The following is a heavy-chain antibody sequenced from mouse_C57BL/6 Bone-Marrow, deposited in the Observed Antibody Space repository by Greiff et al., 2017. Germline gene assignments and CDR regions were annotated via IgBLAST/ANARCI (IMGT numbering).Heavy chain of an antibody. CDR3: ARYFHYYGPAWFAY. D-gene: IGHD1-1*01. Sequence: VQLQQSGAELARPGASVKLSCKASGYTFTSYGISWVKQRTGQGLEWIGEIYPRSGNTYYNEKFKGKATLTADKSSSTAYMELRSLTSEDSAVYFCARYFHYYGPAWFAYWGQGTLVTVSA. J-gene: IGHJ3*01. CDR2: IYPRSGNT. V-gene: IGHV1-81*01. CDR1: GYTFTSYG.